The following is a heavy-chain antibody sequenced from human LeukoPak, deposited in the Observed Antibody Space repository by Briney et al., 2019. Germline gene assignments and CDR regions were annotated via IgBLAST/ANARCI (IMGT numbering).Heavy chain of an antibody. J-gene: IGHJ5*02. V-gene: IGHV4-34*01. D-gene: IGHD6-13*01. Sequence: SETLSLTCAVYGGSFSGYYWSWIRQPPGKGLEWVGEINHSGRTNYNPSLKRRVTISVDTSKNQFSLKLSSVTAADTAVYYCARIRAAAGIDDNWFDPWGQGTLVTVSS. CDR1: GGSFSGYY. CDR2: INHSGRT. CDR3: ARIRAAAGIDDNWFDP.